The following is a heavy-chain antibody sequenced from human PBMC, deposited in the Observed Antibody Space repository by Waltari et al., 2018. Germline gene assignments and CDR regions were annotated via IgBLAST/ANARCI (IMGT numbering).Heavy chain of an antibody. V-gene: IGHV4-34*01. CDR2: INHNASP. D-gene: IGHD6-19*01. J-gene: IGHJ6*03. CDR1: GGSFSGYY. Sequence: QVQLLQWGAGLLKPSETLSLTCAVYGGSFSGYYWSWLRQLPGKGLEWLGEINHNASPDYNPSRMARATISIATFKNLFSLKLDSVTAADTCVYCCARGWLQVAPPYYYYMDVWDRGTAVTVSS. CDR3: ARGWLQVAPPYYYYMDV.